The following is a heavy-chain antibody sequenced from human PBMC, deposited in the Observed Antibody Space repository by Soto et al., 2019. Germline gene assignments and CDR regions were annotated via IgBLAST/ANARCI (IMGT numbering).Heavy chain of an antibody. V-gene: IGHV4-39*01. Sequence: QLQLQESGPGLVKPSETLSLTCTVSGGSISSSSYYWGWIRQPPGKGLEWIGSIYYSGSTYYNPSLKSRVTISVDTSKNQFSLKLSSVTAADTAVYYCASPAARWFGELTGSDYWGQGTLVTVSS. J-gene: IGHJ4*02. CDR2: IYYSGST. D-gene: IGHD3-10*01. CDR1: GGSISSSSYY. CDR3: ASPAARWFGELTGSDY.